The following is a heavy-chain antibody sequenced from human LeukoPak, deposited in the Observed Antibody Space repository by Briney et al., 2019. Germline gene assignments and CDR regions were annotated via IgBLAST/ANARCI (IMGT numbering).Heavy chain of an antibody. CDR1: GGSFSGYY. CDR3: ARGPRLDYDFWSGYYRGRYYFDY. V-gene: IGHV4-34*01. CDR2: INHSGST. D-gene: IGHD3-3*01. J-gene: IGHJ4*02. Sequence: PSETLSLTCAVYGGSFSGYYWSWIRQPPGKRLEWIGEINHSGSTNYNPSLKSRVTISVDTSKNQFSLKLSSVTAADTAVYYCARGPRLDYDFWSGYYRGRYYFDYWGQGTLVTVSS.